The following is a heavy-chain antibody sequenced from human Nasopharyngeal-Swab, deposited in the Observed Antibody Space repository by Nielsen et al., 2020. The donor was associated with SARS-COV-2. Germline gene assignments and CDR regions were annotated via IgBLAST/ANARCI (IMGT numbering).Heavy chain of an antibody. Sequence: SVQVSCKASGGTFNNYGISWVRQAPAQGLEWVGRVIPILATANYAQKFQDRVTITADKATNTAYMELSSLRSEDTAIYYCATIYHFHSGGFSFQYWGQGTLVTVSS. CDR1: GGTFNNYG. J-gene: IGHJ4*02. D-gene: IGHD3-22*01. V-gene: IGHV1-69*04. CDR2: VIPILATA. CDR3: ATIYHFHSGGFSFQY.